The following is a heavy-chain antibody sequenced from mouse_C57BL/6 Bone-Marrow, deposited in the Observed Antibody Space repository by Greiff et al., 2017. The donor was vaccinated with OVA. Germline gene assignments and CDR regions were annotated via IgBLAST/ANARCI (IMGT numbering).Heavy chain of an antibody. J-gene: IGHJ4*01. CDR3: TRLLDAIDY. D-gene: IGHD2-1*01. CDR1: GFTFSSYA. V-gene: IGHV5-9-1*02. CDR2: ISSGGDYI. Sequence: EVKVVESGEGLVKPGGSLKLSCAASGFTFSSYAMSWVRQTPEKRLEWVAYISSGGDYIYYADTVKGRFTISRDNARNTLYLQMSSLKSEDTAMDYCTRLLDAIDYWGQGTSVTVSS.